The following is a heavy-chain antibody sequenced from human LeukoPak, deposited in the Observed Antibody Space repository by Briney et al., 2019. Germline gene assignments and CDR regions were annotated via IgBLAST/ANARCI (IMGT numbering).Heavy chain of an antibody. CDR1: GASVSTSH. D-gene: IGHD2/OR15-2a*01. Sequence: SETLSLTCLVSGASVSTSHWNWIRQLPGKGLEWSGCLSYTGKTDYNPSLTSRVTISLGTSKNQVSLKVTSVTAADTAVYYCPEGYFEPFDHWGQGTLVVVSS. CDR3: PEGYFEPFDH. V-gene: IGHV4-59*02. CDR2: LSYTGKT. J-gene: IGHJ5*02.